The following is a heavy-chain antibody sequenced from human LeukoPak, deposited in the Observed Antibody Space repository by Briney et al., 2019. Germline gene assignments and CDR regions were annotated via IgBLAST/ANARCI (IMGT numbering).Heavy chain of an antibody. D-gene: IGHD2-21*01. CDR2: ISGSGATT. CDR3: AKVISGADCFFDY. V-gene: IGHV3-23*01. J-gene: IGHJ4*02. Sequence: GGSLRLSCAASGFTFSIYAMTWVRQAPGKGLEWVSSISGSGATTYYADSVKGRFTISRDNSKNTLYPQRNSLRAEDTAVYYCAKVISGADCFFDYWGQGTLVTVSS. CDR1: GFTFSIYA.